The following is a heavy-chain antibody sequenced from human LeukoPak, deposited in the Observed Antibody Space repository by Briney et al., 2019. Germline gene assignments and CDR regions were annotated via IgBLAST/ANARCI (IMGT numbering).Heavy chain of an antibody. CDR1: GFTFNTYW. CDR3: ARSPSGSYDSY. D-gene: IGHD1-26*01. CDR2: ISGDGSST. V-gene: IGHV3-74*01. Sequence: PGGSLRLSCAASGFTFNTYWMHWVRQAPGKGLVWVSRISGDGSSTNYADSVKGRFTISRDNAENTLYLQMNRLRAEDTAVYYCARSPSGSYDSYWGQGTLVTVSS. J-gene: IGHJ4*02.